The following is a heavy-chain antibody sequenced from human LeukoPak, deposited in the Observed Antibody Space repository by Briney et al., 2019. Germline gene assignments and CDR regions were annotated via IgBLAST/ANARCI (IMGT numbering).Heavy chain of an antibody. CDR2: ISGSGGST. J-gene: IGHJ5*02. V-gene: IGHV3-23*01. Sequence: GGSLRLSCAASGFTFSSYAMSWVRQAPGKGLEWVSAISGSGGSTYYADSVKGRFTISRDNSKNTLFLQMNSLRAEDTAVYYCAKDLILLWFGESSWGQGTLVTVSS. D-gene: IGHD3-10*01. CDR1: GFTFSSYA. CDR3: AKDLILLWFGESS.